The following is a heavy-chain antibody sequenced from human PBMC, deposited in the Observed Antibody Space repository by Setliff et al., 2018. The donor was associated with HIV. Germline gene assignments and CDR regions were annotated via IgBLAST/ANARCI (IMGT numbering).Heavy chain of an antibody. D-gene: IGHD2-21*01. CDR2: IYYSGST. V-gene: IGHV4-59*12. CDR3: VRAPVYCSGDCYPRYFDA. J-gene: IGHJ5*02. CDR1: GGSISRYY. Sequence: ASETLSLTCTVSGGSISRYYWSWIRQPPGKGLEWIGYIYYSGSTNYNPSFESRVTISLDMSKNQFFLDLTSVTAADTGVYYCVRAPVYCSGDCYPRYFDAWGQGTLVAVSS.